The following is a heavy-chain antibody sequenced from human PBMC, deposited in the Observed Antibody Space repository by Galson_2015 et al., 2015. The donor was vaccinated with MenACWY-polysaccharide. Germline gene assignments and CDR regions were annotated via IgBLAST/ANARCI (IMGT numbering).Heavy chain of an antibody. CDR3: AKNYGGNSEAAGFDY. CDR1: GFTFSSYG. D-gene: IGHD4-23*01. J-gene: IGHJ4*02. CDR2: ISYDGSNK. V-gene: IGHV3-30*18. Sequence: SLRLSCAASGFTFSSYGMNWVRQAPGKGLEWVAVISYDGSNKYYADSVKGRFTITRDNTKNTLYLQMNSLRAEDTAVYYCAKNYGGNSEAAGFDYWGQGTLVTVSS.